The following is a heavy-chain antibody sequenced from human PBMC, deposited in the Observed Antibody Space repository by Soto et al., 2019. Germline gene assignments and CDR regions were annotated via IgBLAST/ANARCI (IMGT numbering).Heavy chain of an antibody. CDR2: INLDGSEK. Sequence: EVQLVESGGGLVQPGGSLRLSCAASGFTFRTYGLSCTRQVPGKGLVWVANINLDGSEKNYVDSVKGRFTTSRDNARNSLYLQMSSLRAEDTALYYCARDGSTSWYSYDYHGMDVWGQGTTVTVSS. D-gene: IGHD5-18*01. J-gene: IGHJ6*02. V-gene: IGHV3-7*05. CDR3: ARDGSTSWYSYDYHGMDV. CDR1: GFTFRTYG.